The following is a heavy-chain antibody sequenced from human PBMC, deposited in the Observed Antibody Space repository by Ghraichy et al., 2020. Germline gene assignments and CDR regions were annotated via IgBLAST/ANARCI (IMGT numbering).Heavy chain of an antibody. Sequence: GGSLRLSCAASGFTFSSYAMSWVRQAPGKGLEWVSAISGSGGSTYYADSVKGRFTISRDNSKNTLYLQMNSLRVEDTAVYYCAKKWFGELLSPFDYWGQGTLVTVSS. CDR1: GFTFSSYA. V-gene: IGHV3-23*01. CDR2: ISGSGGST. D-gene: IGHD3-10*01. J-gene: IGHJ4*02. CDR3: AKKWFGELLSPFDY.